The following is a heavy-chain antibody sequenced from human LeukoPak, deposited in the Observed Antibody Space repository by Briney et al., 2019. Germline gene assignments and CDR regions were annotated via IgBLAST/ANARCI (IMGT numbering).Heavy chain of an antibody. CDR1: SGSINSYY. V-gene: IGHV4-59*01. J-gene: IGHJ4*02. Sequence: SETLSLTCTVSSGSINSYYWSWIRQPPGKGLEWIGYIYYSGSTNYNPSLKSRVTISVDTSKNQFSLKMSSVTAADTAVYYCARDGGSGTSSVRFDYWGQGTLVTVSS. CDR2: IYYSGST. CDR3: ARDGGSGTSSVRFDY. D-gene: IGHD3-10*01.